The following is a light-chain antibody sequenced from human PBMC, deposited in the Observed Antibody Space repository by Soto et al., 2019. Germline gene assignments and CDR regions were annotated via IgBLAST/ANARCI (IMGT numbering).Light chain of an antibody. CDR3: QQYGSSPLFT. Sequence: EIVLTQSPGTLSLSPGERATLSCRASQSVSSSYLAWYQQKPGKAPRLLIYGASSRATGIPDRFSGSGSGTDFTLTISRLEPEYFAVYYCQQYGSSPLFTFGPGTKVDIK. V-gene: IGKV3-20*01. J-gene: IGKJ3*01. CDR2: GAS. CDR1: QSVSSSY.